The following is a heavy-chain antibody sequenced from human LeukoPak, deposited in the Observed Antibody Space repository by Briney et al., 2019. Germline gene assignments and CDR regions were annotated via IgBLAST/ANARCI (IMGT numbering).Heavy chain of an antibody. CDR2: IYNSGST. D-gene: IGHD6-13*01. CDR1: GDSLSSYY. J-gene: IGHJ4*02. V-gene: IGHV4-59*01. Sequence: SETLSLTCTVSGDSLSSYYWSWIRQPPGKGLEWIGYIYNSGSTNYNPSLKSRVTISVDTSKNQFSLKLSSVTAADTAVYYCARDRIAAAHFDYWGQGTLVTVSS. CDR3: ARDRIAAAHFDY.